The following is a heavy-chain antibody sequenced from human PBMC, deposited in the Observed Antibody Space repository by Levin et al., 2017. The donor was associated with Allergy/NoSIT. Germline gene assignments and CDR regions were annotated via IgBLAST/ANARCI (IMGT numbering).Heavy chain of an antibody. J-gene: IGHJ3*02. CDR1: GDSISSNNHY. CDR3: ARVALTDAFDI. CDR2: IYYSGST. D-gene: IGHD1-14*01. Sequence: KSGGSLRLSCTVSGDSISSNNHYWAWLRQPPGKGLEWIGHIYYSGSTYYNPSLKSRLTISLDTPKNQFSLKLGSVTAADTAVYYCARVALTDAFDIWGLGTMVTVSS. V-gene: IGHV4-39*07.